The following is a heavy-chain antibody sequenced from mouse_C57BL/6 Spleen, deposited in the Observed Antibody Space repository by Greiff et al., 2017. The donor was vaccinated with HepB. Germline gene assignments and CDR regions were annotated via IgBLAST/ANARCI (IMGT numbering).Heavy chain of an antibody. CDR3: ARHRGKEIYAMDY. CDR2: IWSDGST. CDR1: GFSLTSYG. D-gene: IGHD2-1*01. V-gene: IGHV2-6-1*01. J-gene: IGHJ4*01. Sequence: VMLVESGPGLVAPSQSLSITCTVSGFSLTSYGVHWVRQPPGKGLEWLVVIWSDGSTTYNSALKSRLSISKDNSKSQVFLKMNSLQTDDTAMYYCARHRGKEIYAMDYWGQGTSVTVSS.